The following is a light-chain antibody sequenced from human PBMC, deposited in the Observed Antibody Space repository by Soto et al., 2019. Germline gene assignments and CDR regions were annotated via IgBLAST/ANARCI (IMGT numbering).Light chain of an antibody. CDR3: QQYNSYSPRT. V-gene: IGKV1-5*01. J-gene: IGKJ1*01. Sequence: DIQMTQSPSTLSASVGDRVTITCRASQSISSWLAWYQQKPGKAPKLLIYDASSLESGVPARFSGSGSGTEFTLTISSLQPDDFATYYCQQYNSYSPRTFGQGTTVEIK. CDR1: QSISSW. CDR2: DAS.